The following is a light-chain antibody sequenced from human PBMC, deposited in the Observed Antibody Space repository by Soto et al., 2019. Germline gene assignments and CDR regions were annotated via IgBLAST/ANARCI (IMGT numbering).Light chain of an antibody. J-gene: IGLJ1*01. V-gene: IGLV3-21*04. CDR1: RIGRKS. CDR2: YDN. CDR3: QVLDTSSDHYV. Sequence: SYELTQPPSESVAPGETASISCGGDRIGRKSVHWYQEKPGQAPVLVMYYDNDRPSEFPERFSGFNSGNTATLDINGVEAGEEADYYCQVLDTSSDHYVFGPGTKRTVL.